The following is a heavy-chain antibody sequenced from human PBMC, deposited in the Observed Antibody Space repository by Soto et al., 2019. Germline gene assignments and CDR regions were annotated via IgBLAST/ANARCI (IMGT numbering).Heavy chain of an antibody. Sequence: QLQLVQSGAEVKKPGSSVKVSCKASGGTFSSYSINCVRQAPGQGLEWMGEIIPIFGTANYAQKFQGRFTITEDDSTSPDHMELSSQRYEETAVYYCERDSARSAGADEY. D-gene: IGHD1-26*01. CDR2: IIPIFGTA. CDR1: GGTFSSYS. V-gene: IGHV1-69*01. CDR3: ERDSARSAGADEY. J-gene: IGHJ1*01.